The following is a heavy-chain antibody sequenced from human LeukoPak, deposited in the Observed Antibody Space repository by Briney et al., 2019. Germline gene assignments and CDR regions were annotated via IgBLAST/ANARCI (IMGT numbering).Heavy chain of an antibody. V-gene: IGHV1-18*01. CDR1: GYTFDTSS. CDR3: TRVRNSNNWWGAFDI. J-gene: IGHJ3*02. D-gene: IGHD1-1*01. CDR2: ISPQSGNK. Sequence: ASVKVSRKAFGYTFDTSSITWVRQAPGQRLEWMGWISPQSGNKQYAQGVQGRVTMTTDTSRSTAYMELRSLRPDDTAVYYCTRVRNSNNWWGAFDIWGQGTMVTVSS.